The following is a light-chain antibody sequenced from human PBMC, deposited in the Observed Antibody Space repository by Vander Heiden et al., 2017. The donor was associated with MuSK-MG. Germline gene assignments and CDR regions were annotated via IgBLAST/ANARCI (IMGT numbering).Light chain of an antibody. Sequence: DVVMTQTPLSLSVTPGQPASISCKSSQSLLHVGVRNFLYWYLQKPGQAPQLLIYAASNRFSGVPDRFSGSGSGTDFTLKISRVEAEDVGIYYCLQTIQLPWTFGQGTKVEIK. J-gene: IGKJ1*01. CDR3: LQTIQLPWT. CDR1: QSLLHVGVRNF. CDR2: AAS. V-gene: IGKV2D-29*01.